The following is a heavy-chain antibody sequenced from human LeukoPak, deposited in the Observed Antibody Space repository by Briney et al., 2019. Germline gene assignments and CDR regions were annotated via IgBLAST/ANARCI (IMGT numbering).Heavy chain of an antibody. J-gene: IGHJ4*02. V-gene: IGHV3-74*01. CDR2: INSDGSST. CDR1: GFTFSSYW. Sequence: GGSLRLSCAASGFTFSSYWMHWVRQAPGKGLVWVSRINSDGSSTSYADSVKGRSTISRENAKNTLYLQMNSLRAEDTAVYYCARVSYDILTGGFDYWGQGALVTVSS. D-gene: IGHD3-9*01. CDR3: ARVSYDILTGGFDY.